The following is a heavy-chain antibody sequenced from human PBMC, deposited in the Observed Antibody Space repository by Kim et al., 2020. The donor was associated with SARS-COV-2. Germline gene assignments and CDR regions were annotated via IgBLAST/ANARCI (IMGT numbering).Heavy chain of an antibody. D-gene: IGHD2-2*02. V-gene: IGHV3-74*01. J-gene: IGHJ2*01. Sequence: GGSLRLSCAASGFTFSSYWMHWVRQAPGKGLVWVSRINSDGSSTSYADSVKGRFTISRDNAKNTLYLQMNSLRAEDTAVYYCARGAPGLYLFTEENWYFDLWGRGTLVTVSS. CDR3: ARGAPGLYLFTEENWYFDL. CDR1: GFTFSSYW. CDR2: INSDGSST.